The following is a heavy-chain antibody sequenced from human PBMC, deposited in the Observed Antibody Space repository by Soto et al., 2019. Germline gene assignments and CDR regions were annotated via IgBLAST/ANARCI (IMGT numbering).Heavy chain of an antibody. J-gene: IGHJ4*02. Sequence: GGSLRLSCAASGFPFSSYGIHWVRQAPGKGLEWVSSISSSSSYIYYADSVKGRFTISRDNAKNSLYLQMNSLKAEDTAVYYCARDLWVMITFGGVIAPPPDYWGQGTLVTVSS. CDR3: ARDLWVMITFGGVIAPPPDY. V-gene: IGHV3-21*01. CDR1: GFPFSSYG. D-gene: IGHD3-16*02. CDR2: ISSSSSYI.